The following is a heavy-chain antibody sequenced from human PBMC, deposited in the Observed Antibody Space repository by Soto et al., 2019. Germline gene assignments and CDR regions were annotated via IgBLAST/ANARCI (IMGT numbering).Heavy chain of an antibody. CDR1: GFTFSTIA. V-gene: IGHV3-23*01. CDR3: VNATSGGLLYYGMEV. Sequence: EVQLLESGGGFEQPGGSLRLSCAASGFTFSTIAMAWVRQAPGKGLEWVSSISPSGDYAYFADSVKGRFTMSRDNSKNTVYLQLDSLRVEDTATYYCVNATSGGLLYYGMEVWGQGTTVTVSS. D-gene: IGHD1-26*01. CDR2: ISPSGDYA. J-gene: IGHJ6*02.